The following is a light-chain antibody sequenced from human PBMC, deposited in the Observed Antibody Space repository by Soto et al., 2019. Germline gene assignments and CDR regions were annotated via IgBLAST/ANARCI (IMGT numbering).Light chain of an antibody. CDR3: QEYLHTPRT. CDR1: QGRLYSLGSKSY. CDR2: WAS. V-gene: IGKV4-1*01. J-gene: IGKJ1*01. Sequence: DAVMTQSPNSIASSLGVRATIRYKSSQGRLYSLGSKSYLPWYQKKTGPPPKLLIYWASTRASGVPDRFSGSGSGTDFTLTINCLQAEDVAVYYCQEYLHTPRTFGQGTKVDI.